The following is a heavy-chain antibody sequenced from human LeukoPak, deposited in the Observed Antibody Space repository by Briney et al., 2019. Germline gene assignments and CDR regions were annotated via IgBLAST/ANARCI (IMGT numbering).Heavy chain of an antibody. Sequence: GESLKISCKGSGYSFAGYWIAWVRQMPGKGLEWMGIIYPGDSETRYSPSFQGQVTISADKSTTTAYLQWSSLKASDTAMYYCARHDCGYSSSSYWGRGTLVTVSS. CDR3: ARHDCGYSSSSY. CDR1: GYSFAGYW. V-gene: IGHV5-51*01. D-gene: IGHD6-6*01. CDR2: IYPGDSET. J-gene: IGHJ4*02.